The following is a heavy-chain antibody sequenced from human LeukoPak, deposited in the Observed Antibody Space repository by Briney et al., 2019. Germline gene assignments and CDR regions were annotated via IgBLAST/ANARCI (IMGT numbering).Heavy chain of an antibody. J-gene: IGHJ4*02. CDR2: IYYSGST. D-gene: IGHD6-19*01. Sequence: SETLSLTCTVSGGSISSSSYYWGWIRQPPGKGLEWIGSIYYSGSTNYNPSLKSRVTISVDKSKNQFSLKLSSVTAADTAVYYCARAPGYSSGWTYFDYWGQGTLVTVSS. CDR3: ARAPGYSSGWTYFDY. V-gene: IGHV4-39*07. CDR1: GGSISSSSYY.